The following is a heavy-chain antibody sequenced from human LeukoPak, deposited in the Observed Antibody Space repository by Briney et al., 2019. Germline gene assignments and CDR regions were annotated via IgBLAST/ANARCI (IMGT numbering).Heavy chain of an antibody. V-gene: IGHV3-23*01. CDR1: GFTFSSYA. CDR3: AKDRDIAVAGTGFDY. Sequence: PGGSLRLSCAASGFTFSSYAMSLVRQAPGKGLEWVSAISGSGGSTYYADSVKGRFTISRDNSKNTLYLQMNSLRAEDTAVYYCAKDRDIAVAGTGFDYWGQGTLVTVSS. D-gene: IGHD6-19*01. CDR2: ISGSGGST. J-gene: IGHJ4*02.